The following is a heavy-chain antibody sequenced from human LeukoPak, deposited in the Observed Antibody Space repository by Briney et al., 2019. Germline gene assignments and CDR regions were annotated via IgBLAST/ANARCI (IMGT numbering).Heavy chain of an antibody. CDR2: LSGSDTYT. Sequence: GGSLRLSCAASGFNFSSYVMSWVRQAPGKGLEWVSALSGSDTYTYYADSVKGRFTISRDNSKNTMYLQMDSLRAEDTAVYYCAKDTDYGDYFDYWGQGTLVTVSS. V-gene: IGHV3-23*01. J-gene: IGHJ4*02. D-gene: IGHD4-17*01. CDR3: AKDTDYGDYFDY. CDR1: GFNFSSYV.